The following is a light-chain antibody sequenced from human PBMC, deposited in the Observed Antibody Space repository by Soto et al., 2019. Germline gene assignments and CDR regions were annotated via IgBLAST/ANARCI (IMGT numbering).Light chain of an antibody. CDR2: AAS. J-gene: IGKJ3*01. V-gene: IGKV3-15*01. CDR3: QPYDNWPPFT. Sequence: ETVMTQSPATLSVSPGERITLSCRASQSVGINLAWYQQKPGQAPRLLIYAASSRATSIPARFIGDGSGTEFTLTISSLQSEDFAVYYCQPYDNWPPFTFGPGTKVDIK. CDR1: QSVGIN.